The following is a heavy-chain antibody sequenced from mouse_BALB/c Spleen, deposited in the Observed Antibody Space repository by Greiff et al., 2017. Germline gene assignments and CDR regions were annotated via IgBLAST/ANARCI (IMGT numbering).Heavy chain of an antibody. D-gene: IGHD1-1*01. V-gene: IGHV1-9*01. J-gene: IGHJ3*01. Sequence: QVQLQQSGAELMKPGASVKISCKATGYTFSSYWIAWVKQRPGHGLEWIGEILPGSGSTNYNEKFKGKATFTADTSSNTAYMQLSSLTSEDSAVYYCARPPTGFAYWGQGTLVTVSA. CDR1: GYTFSSYW. CDR3: ARPPTGFAY. CDR2: ILPGSGST.